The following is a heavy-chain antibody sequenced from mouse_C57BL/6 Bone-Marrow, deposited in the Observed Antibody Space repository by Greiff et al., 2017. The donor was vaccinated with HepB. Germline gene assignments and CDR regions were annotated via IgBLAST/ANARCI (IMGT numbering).Heavy chain of an antibody. V-gene: IGHV1-5*01. CDR1: GYTFTSYW. CDR2: IYPGNSDT. Sequence: VQLQQSGTVLARPGASVKMSCKTSGYTFTSYWMHWVKQRPGQGLEWIGAIYPGNSDTSYNQKFKGKAKLTAVTSASTAYMELSSLTNEDSAVYYCTYYYGSSPFDYWGQGTTLTVSS. D-gene: IGHD1-1*01. CDR3: TYYYGSSPFDY. J-gene: IGHJ2*01.